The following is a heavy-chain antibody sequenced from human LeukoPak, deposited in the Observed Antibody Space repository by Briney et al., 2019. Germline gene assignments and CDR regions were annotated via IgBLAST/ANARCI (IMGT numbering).Heavy chain of an antibody. CDR1: GFTFSSYG. D-gene: IGHD2-15*01. Sequence: PGRSLRLSCAASGFTFSSYGMHWVRQAPGKGLEWVAVISYDGSNKYYADSVKGRFTISRDNSKNTLYLQMNSLRAEDTAVYYCATDLGGGSWYGYYFDYWGQGTLVTVSS. CDR2: ISYDGSNK. J-gene: IGHJ4*02. CDR3: ATDLGGGSWYGYYFDY. V-gene: IGHV3-30*03.